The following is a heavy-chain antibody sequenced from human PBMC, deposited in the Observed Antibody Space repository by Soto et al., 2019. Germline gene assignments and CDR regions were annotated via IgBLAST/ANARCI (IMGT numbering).Heavy chain of an antibody. D-gene: IGHD2-2*02. V-gene: IGHV4-39*01. Sequence: QLQLQESGPGLVKPSETLSLTCTVSGGSISSSSYYWGWIRQPPGKGLEWIGSIYYSGSTYYNPSLMSRVTISVATSKNQFSLKLSCVTAADTAVYYCARAPVVVPAAILGYWFDPWGQGTLVTVSS. CDR3: ARAPVVVPAAILGYWFDP. CDR2: IYYSGST. CDR1: GGSISSSSYY. J-gene: IGHJ5*02.